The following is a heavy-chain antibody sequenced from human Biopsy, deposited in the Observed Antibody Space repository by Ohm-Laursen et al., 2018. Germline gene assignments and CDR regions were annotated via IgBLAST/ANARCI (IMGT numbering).Heavy chain of an antibody. Sequence: GSLRLSCAASGFTFSSSWMTWVRQAPGKGLEWVAMIKQDGSEDYYVDSVKGRFTISRDNAQKSVYLQMSNMRDEDSAIYYCARRGAYGEHDYFYGIDVWGQGTTVIVSS. CDR1: GFTFSSSW. CDR2: IKQDGSED. D-gene: IGHD4-17*01. V-gene: IGHV3-7*01. J-gene: IGHJ6*02. CDR3: ARRGAYGEHDYFYGIDV.